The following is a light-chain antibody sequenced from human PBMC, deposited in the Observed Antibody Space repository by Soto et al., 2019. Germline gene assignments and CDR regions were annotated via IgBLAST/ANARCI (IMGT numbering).Light chain of an antibody. V-gene: IGKV3-11*01. CDR3: HQRNK. CDR2: DTS. Sequence: EIVLKQSPATLSLSPGERATLSCRASQSVSSSLAWYQQKPGQAPRLLIYDTSNRVTGIPARFSGSRSGTDFTLTISSLEPEDFAVYFCHQRNKFGQGTRLDIK. CDR1: QSVSSS. J-gene: IGKJ5*01.